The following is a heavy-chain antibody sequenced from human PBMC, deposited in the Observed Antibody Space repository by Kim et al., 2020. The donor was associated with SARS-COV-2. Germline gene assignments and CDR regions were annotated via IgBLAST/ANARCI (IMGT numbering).Heavy chain of an antibody. CDR1: GFTFSSYG. CDR2: IWYDGSNK. V-gene: IGHV3-33*01. D-gene: IGHD6-19*01. J-gene: IGHJ6*02. Sequence: GGSLRLSCAASGFTFSSYGMHWVRQAPGKGLEWVAVIWYDGSNKYYADSVKGRFTISRDNSKNTLYLQMNSLRAEDTAVFYCARDRVAVAGDFELAYYGMDVWGRGTTVTVSS. CDR3: ARDRVAVAGDFELAYYGMDV.